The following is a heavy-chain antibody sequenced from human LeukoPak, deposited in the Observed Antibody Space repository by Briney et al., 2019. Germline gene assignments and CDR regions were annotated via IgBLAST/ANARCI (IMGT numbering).Heavy chain of an antibody. D-gene: IGHD2-2*02. CDR2: ISGSGGST. Sequence: GGSLRLSCAASGFTFSSHAMSWVRQAPGKGLEWVSAISGSGGSTYYADSVKGRFTISRDNSKNTLYLQMNSLRAEDAAVYYCAKDRGNVVVPAAILSPPDYWGQGTLVTVSS. CDR1: GFTFSSHA. J-gene: IGHJ4*02. CDR3: AKDRGNVVVPAAILSPPDY. V-gene: IGHV3-23*01.